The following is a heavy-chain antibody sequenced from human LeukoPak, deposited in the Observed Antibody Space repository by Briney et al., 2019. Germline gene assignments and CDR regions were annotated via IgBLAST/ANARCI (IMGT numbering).Heavy chain of an antibody. D-gene: IGHD6-19*01. V-gene: IGHV3-30*18. J-gene: IGHJ4*02. CDR3: AKGGDSSGWSFDY. CDR1: GFTFSIYG. CDR2: ISHDGSNK. Sequence: QIGSSLRLSRAASGFTFSIYGMQWVRQAPGRALEGVAVISHDGSNKQYADSVKGRFTISRDNSKNTLYLQMNSLRVEDRAVYYCAKGGDSSGWSFDYWGQGTLVTVSS.